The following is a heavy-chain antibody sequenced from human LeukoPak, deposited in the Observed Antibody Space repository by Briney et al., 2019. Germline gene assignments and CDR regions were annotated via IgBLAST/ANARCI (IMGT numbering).Heavy chain of an antibody. CDR2: IKQNGGEI. D-gene: IGHD1-26*01. J-gene: IGHJ4*02. CDR3: ARDKIVGPTNFDY. V-gene: IGHV3-7*03. CDR1: GNYW. Sequence: PGGSLRLSCAASGNYWMHWVRQVPGKGLEWVANIKQNGGEIYYVDSVKGRFTISRDNAKNSLYLQMNSLRAEDTAIYYCARDKIVGPTNFDYWGQGTLVTVSS.